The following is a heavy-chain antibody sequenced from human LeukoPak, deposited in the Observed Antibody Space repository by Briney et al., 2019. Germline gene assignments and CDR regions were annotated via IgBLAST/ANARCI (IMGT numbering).Heavy chain of an antibody. J-gene: IGHJ3*02. V-gene: IGHV5-51*01. CDR2: VYPGDSDA. CDR3: ARQRRNGGIAASNDAFDI. CDR1: GYTFTNYW. Sequence: PGESLKISCQASGYTFTNYWIAWVRQMPGKGLEWMGIVYPGDSDARYRPSFQGQVTMSVDRSINTAYLQWSSLKASDTAMYYCARQRRNGGIAASNDAFDIWGQGTMVTVSS. D-gene: IGHD6-13*01.